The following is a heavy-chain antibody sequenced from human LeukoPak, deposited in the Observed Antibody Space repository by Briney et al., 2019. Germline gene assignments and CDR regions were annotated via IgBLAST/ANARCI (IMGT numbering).Heavy chain of an antibody. D-gene: IGHD6-13*01. CDR2: IYYSGST. Sequence: PSETLSLTCTVSGGSISSYYWSWIRQPPGKGLEWIGYIYYSGSTNYNPSLKSRVTISVDTSKNQFSLKLSSVTAADTAVYYCARLNSSSWSDYYYYYGMDVWGQGTTVTVSS. CDR1: GGSISSYY. CDR3: ARLNSSSWSDYYYYYGMDV. V-gene: IGHV4-59*08. J-gene: IGHJ6*02.